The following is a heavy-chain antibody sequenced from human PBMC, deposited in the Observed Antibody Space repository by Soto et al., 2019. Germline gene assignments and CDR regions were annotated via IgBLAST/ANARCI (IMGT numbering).Heavy chain of an antibody. Sequence: QVQLVESGGGVVQPGRSLRLSCAASGFTFSSYGMHWVRQAPGKGLEWGEVIWYDGSNKYYADSVKGRFTISRDNSKNTLYLQMNSLRAEDTAVYYCARDHRVGWPTPTGPAPGYWGQGTLVTVSS. D-gene: IGHD3-16*01. CDR1: GFTFSSYG. J-gene: IGHJ4*02. CDR3: ARDHRVGWPTPTGPAPGY. V-gene: IGHV3-33*01. CDR2: IWYDGSNK.